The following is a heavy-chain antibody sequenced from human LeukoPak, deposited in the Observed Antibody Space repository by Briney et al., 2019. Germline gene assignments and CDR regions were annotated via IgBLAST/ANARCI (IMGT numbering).Heavy chain of an antibody. CDR2: IYYSGST. V-gene: IGHV4-39*01. CDR1: GFTFSSYA. J-gene: IGHJ4*02. CDR3: ARATIFGVVISHFDY. D-gene: IGHD3-3*01. Sequence: GSLILSCAASGFTFSSYAMSWVRQAPGKGLEWIGSIYYSGSTYYNPSLKSRVTISVDTSKNQFSLKLSSVTAADTAVYYCARATIFGVVISHFDYWGQGTLVTVSS.